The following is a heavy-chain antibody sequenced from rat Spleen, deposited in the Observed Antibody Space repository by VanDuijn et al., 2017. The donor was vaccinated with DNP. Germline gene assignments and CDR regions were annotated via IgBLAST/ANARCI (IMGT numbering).Heavy chain of an antibody. CDR1: GFNFNTYD. CDR3: ARRGYGDYGLSYAMDA. D-gene: IGHD1-6*01. CDR2: ISYEGSST. Sequence: EVQLVESGGGLVQPGGSMKLSRAASGFNFNTYDMAWVRQAPKKGLEWVASISYEGSSTYYGDSVKGRFTISRDNAKSTLYLQMNSLRSEDTATYYCARRGYGDYGLSYAMDAWGQGTSVTVSS. J-gene: IGHJ4*01. V-gene: IGHV5-22*01.